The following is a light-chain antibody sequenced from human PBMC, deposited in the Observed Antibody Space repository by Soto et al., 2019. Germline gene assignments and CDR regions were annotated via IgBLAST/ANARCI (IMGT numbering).Light chain of an antibody. J-gene: IGKJ3*01. CDR3: HQYNSFST. Sequence: DIQMTQSPSTLSASVGDRVTITCRASQSISSWLAWYQQKPGKAPKLLIYDASNLESGVPSRFSGSGSGTEFTLTISSLQPDDSATYYCHQYNSFSTFGPGTKVDIK. CDR1: QSISSW. V-gene: IGKV1-5*01. CDR2: DAS.